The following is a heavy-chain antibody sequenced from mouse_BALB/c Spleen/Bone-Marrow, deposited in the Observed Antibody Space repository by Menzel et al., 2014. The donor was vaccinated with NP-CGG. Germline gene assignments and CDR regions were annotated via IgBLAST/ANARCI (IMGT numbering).Heavy chain of an antibody. D-gene: IGHD1-1*01. CDR3: VRSGSSSGYFDY. CDR1: GFTFSSFG. CDR2: ISSGSSTI. V-gene: IGHV5-17*02. J-gene: IGHJ2*01. Sequence: EVMLVESGGGLVQPGGSRKLSCAASGFTFSSFGMHWVRQAPEKGLEWVAYISSGSSTIYYGDTVMGRFTISRDNPKNTLFLQMTSLRSEDTATYYCVRSGSSSGYFDYWGLGTTLTVSS.